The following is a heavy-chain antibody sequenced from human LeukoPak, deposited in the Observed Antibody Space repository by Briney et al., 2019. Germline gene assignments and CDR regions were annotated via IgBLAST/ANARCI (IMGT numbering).Heavy chain of an antibody. CDR1: GGSISSGGYY. CDR3: ARDLNDYGDVNAFDI. D-gene: IGHD4-17*01. Sequence: SETLSLTCTVSGGSISSGGYYWSWIRQHPGKGLEWIGYIYYSGSTYYNPSLKSRVTISVDTSKNQFSLKLSSVTAADTAVYYCARDLNDYGDVNAFDIWGQGTMVTVSS. J-gene: IGHJ3*02. V-gene: IGHV4-31*03. CDR2: IYYSGST.